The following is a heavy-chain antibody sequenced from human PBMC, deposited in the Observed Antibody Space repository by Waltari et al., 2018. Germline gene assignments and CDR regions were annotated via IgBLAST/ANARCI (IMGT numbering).Heavy chain of an antibody. J-gene: IGHJ4*02. CDR1: GYTFSGYY. CDR3: ARAPSSGPLRVFDY. Sequence: QVQVVQSGAEVKKPGASVKVSCKASGYTFSGYYMHWVRPAPGQGLEWMGWINPNSGGTNYAQKFQGRVTMTRDTSINTAYMELSSLRSDDAAVYYCARAPSSGPLRVFDYWGQGTLVTVSS. D-gene: IGHD6-19*01. CDR2: INPNSGGT. V-gene: IGHV1-2*02.